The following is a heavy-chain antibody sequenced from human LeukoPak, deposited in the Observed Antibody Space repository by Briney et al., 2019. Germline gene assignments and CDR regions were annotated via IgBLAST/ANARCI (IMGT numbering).Heavy chain of an antibody. CDR3: ARVTPYSSWFPLDY. V-gene: IGHV3-7*01. D-gene: IGHD6-13*01. J-gene: IGHJ4*02. CDR2: IKQDGSEK. Sequence: GGSLRLSCAASGFTFSSYWMSWVRQAPGKGLEWVANIKQDGSEKYSVDSVKGRFTISRDNAKNSLYLQMNSLRAEDTAVYYCARVTPYSSWFPLDYRGQGTLVTVSS. CDR1: GFTFSSYW.